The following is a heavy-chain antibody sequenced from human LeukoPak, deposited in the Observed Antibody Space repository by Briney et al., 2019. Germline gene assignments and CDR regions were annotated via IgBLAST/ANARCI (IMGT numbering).Heavy chain of an antibody. Sequence: GGSLRLSCAASGFSFRIYWMHWVRQAPGKGLVWVSGISWNSATIGYADSVKGRFTISRDNAKNSLYLQMNSLKPEDSAFYYCAKGDRNSYYSFDYWGQGALVTVSS. V-gene: IGHV3-9*01. CDR3: AKGDRNSYYSFDY. CDR1: GFSFRIYW. D-gene: IGHD1-26*01. J-gene: IGHJ4*02. CDR2: ISWNSATI.